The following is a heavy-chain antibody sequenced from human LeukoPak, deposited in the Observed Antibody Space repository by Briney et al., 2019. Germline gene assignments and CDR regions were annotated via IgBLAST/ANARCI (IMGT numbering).Heavy chain of an antibody. V-gene: IGHV3-7*01. CDR3: ARVRSGYSSSWYVDY. CDR2: IKQDGSEK. D-gene: IGHD6-13*01. CDR1: GFTFSSYW. Sequence: GGSLRLSCAASGFTFSSYWMSWVRQAPGKGLEWVANIKQDGSEKYYVDSVKGRFTISRDNAKNSLYLQMNSLRAEDTAVYYCARVRSGYSSSWYVDYWGQGTLVTVSS. J-gene: IGHJ4*02.